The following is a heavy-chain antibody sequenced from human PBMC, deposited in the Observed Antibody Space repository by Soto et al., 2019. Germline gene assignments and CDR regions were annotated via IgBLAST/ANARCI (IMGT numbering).Heavy chain of an antibody. CDR2: IIPIFGTT. Sequence: QVQLVQSGAEVKKPGSSVKVSCKASGGTFSSFAISWVRQAPGQGLEWMGGIIPIFGTTNYAQKFQGRVTITADESTITAYIEVTTLRSEDTAVYYCARDRDHTYDYWGQGTLVTVSS. J-gene: IGHJ4*02. CDR1: GGTFSSFA. V-gene: IGHV1-69*01. CDR3: ARDRDHTYDY.